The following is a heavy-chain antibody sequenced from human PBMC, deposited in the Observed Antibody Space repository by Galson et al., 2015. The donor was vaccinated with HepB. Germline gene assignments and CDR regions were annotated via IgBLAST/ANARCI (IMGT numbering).Heavy chain of an antibody. CDR1: GGSISSGGYY. V-gene: IGHV4-31*03. CDR2: IYYRGST. J-gene: IGHJ5*02. D-gene: IGHD2-15*01. CDR3: ARDELYCRGGTCYSGGRLDP. Sequence: TLSLTCTVSGGSISSGGYYWTWIRQHPGKGLEWIGHIYYRGSTYYNPSLKSRVTISLDTSKTQFSLRLNSVTAADTAVYYCARDELYCRGGTCYSGGRLDPWGQGTLVTVSS.